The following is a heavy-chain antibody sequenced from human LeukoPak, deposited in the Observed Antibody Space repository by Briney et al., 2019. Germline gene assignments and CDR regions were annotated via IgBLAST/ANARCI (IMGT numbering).Heavy chain of an antibody. D-gene: IGHD5-12*01. V-gene: IGHV3-23*01. Sequence: GGTLRLSCAASGFTFSSYGMSWVRQAPGKGLEWVSAISGSGGSTYYADSVKGRFTISRDNSKNTLYLQMNSLRAEDTAVYYCARGPSGYHNTGGQGTLVTVSS. J-gene: IGHJ4*02. CDR1: GFTFSSYG. CDR3: ARGPSGYHNT. CDR2: ISGSGGST.